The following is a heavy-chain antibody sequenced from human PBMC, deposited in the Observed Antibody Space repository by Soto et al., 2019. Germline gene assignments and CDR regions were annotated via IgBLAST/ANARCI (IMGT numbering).Heavy chain of an antibody. J-gene: IGHJ4*02. CDR3: ARGERLDYDSYLIYFDY. CDR1: GGSFSGYY. Sequence: SETLSLTCAVYGGSFSGYYWSWIRQPPGKGLEWIGEINHSGSTNYNPSLKSRVTISVDTSKNQFSLKLSSVTAADTAVYYCARGERLDYDSYLIYFDYWGQGTLVTVSS. V-gene: IGHV4-34*01. D-gene: IGHD4-17*01. CDR2: INHSGST.